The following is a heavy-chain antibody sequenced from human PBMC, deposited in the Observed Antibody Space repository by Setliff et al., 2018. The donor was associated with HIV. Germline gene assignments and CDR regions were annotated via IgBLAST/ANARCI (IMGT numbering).Heavy chain of an antibody. V-gene: IGHV4-39*01. J-gene: IGHJ4*02. CDR1: GVSFGSSDYY. CDR3: ARHDGGGWYVRVLATSFDY. D-gene: IGHD6-19*01. CDR2: YYHTGTT. Sequence: SETLSLTCTVSGVSFGSSDYYRAWIRQPPGKGLEWIGSYYHTGTTSYNPSLKSRVTISVDTSKNQFSLKLSSVTAADTAVYYCARHDGGGWYVRVLATSFDYWGQGTLVTV.